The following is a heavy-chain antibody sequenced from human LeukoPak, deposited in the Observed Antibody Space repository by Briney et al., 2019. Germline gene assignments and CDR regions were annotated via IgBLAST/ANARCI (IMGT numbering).Heavy chain of an antibody. J-gene: IGHJ4*02. Sequence: ASVKVSCKASGYTFTGYYMHWVRQAPGQGLECMGWINPNSGGTNYAQKFQGRVTMTGDTSISTAYMELSRLRSDDTAVYYCARGGPPSSYDFWSIDYWGQGTLVTVSS. CDR2: INPNSGGT. V-gene: IGHV1-2*02. CDR3: ARGGPPSSYDFWSIDY. CDR1: GYTFTGYY. D-gene: IGHD3-3*01.